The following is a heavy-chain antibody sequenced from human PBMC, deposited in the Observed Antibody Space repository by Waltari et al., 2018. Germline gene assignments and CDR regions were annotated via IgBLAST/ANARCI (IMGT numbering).Heavy chain of an antibody. CDR2: RSDKSKTV. D-gene: IGHD3-16*01. Sequence: VQLVESGGAFVQPGDSLRLSCETSGFMFSWYSVNWVRQAPGKGPECLAYRSDKSKTVSSACSVKGSCTIARDNAERSLLLQRNSLRDEDTAVYYCSRDHDWAFYNWGPGTLGTVSS. J-gene: IGHJ4*02. V-gene: IGHV3-48*02. CDR3: SRDHDWAFYN. CDR1: GFMFSWYS.